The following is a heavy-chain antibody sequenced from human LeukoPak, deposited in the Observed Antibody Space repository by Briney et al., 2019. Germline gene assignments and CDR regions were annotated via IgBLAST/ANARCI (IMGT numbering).Heavy chain of an antibody. CDR3: AREADSGTYARYGMDV. CDR2: IYYSGST. D-gene: IGHD1-26*01. Sequence: SRTLSLTCTVSGVSISSGGYHWSWIRQHPEKGLEWIGYIYYSGSTYYNPSLKSRVSISVDTSKNQFSLKLNSVTVADTAVYYCAREADSGTYARYGMDVWGQGTTVTVSS. CDR1: GVSISSGGYH. J-gene: IGHJ6*02. V-gene: IGHV4-31*03.